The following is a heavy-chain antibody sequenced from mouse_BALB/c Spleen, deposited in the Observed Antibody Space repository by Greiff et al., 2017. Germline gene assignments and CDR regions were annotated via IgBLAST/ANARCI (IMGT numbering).Heavy chain of an antibody. D-gene: IGHD2-3*01. J-gene: IGHJ4*01. V-gene: IGHV1S56*01. Sequence: VQLQQSGPELVKPGASVKMSCKASGYTFTSYYIHWVKQRPGQGLEWIGWIYPGDGSTKYNEKFKGKTTLTADKSSSTAYMLLSSLTSEDSAIYFCARMGDGYYVYAMDYWGQGTSVTVSS. CDR3: ARMGDGYYVYAMDY. CDR2: IYPGDGST. CDR1: GYTFTSYY.